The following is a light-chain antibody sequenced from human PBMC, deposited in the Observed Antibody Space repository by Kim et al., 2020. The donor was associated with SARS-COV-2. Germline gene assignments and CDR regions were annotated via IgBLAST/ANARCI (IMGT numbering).Light chain of an antibody. CDR3: QHYNAWPPWT. Sequence: SLGDGATISCRAGKQIDRDLAWYQQKPGQPPRLLLYDSSSSAPGIPARFRGSGSGTEFTLTINSLQSEDLAVYYCQHYNAWPPWTFGRGTKLEI. CDR2: DSS. V-gene: IGKV3-15*01. J-gene: IGKJ1*01. CDR1: KQIDRD.